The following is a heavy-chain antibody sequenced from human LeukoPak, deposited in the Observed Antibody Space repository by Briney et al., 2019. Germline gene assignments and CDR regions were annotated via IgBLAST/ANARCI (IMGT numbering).Heavy chain of an antibody. D-gene: IGHD5-24*01. CDR3: AREVAGFLRMADAFDI. CDR2: ISGSGDST. CDR1: GFTFSNYA. J-gene: IGHJ3*02. Sequence: GGSLRLSCAASGFTFSNYAMRWVRQAPGKGLEWVSGISGSGDSTYYADSVKGRFTISRDNAKNSLYLQMNSLRAEDTAVYYCAREVAGFLRMADAFDIWGQGTMVTVSS. V-gene: IGHV3-23*01.